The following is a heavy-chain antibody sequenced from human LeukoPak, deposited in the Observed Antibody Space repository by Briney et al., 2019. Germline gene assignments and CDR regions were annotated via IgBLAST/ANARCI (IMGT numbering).Heavy chain of an antibody. CDR3: ARLYYDSSGYYQICYFDY. V-gene: IGHV4-39*01. CDR1: GGSISSSSYY. CDR2: ICYSGST. J-gene: IGHJ4*02. D-gene: IGHD3-22*01. Sequence: PSETLSLTCTVSGGSISSSSYYWGWLRQPPGKGLEWIGSICYSGSTYYNPSLKSRVTISVDTSKNQFSPNLSSVTAADTAVYYCARLYYDSSGYYQICYFDYWGQGTLVTVSS.